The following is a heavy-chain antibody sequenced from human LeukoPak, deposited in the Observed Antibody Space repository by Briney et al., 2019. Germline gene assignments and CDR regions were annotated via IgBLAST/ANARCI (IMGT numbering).Heavy chain of an antibody. CDR1: GGSISSSSYY. Sequence: KPSETLSLTCTVSGGSISSSSYYWGWIRQPPGKGLEWIGSIYYSGSTYYNPSLKSRVTISVDTSKNQFSLKLSSVTAADTAVYYCARHALPYYYDSSGWPGAFDIWGQGTMVTVSS. D-gene: IGHD3-22*01. CDR2: IYYSGST. CDR3: ARHALPYYYDSSGWPGAFDI. V-gene: IGHV4-39*01. J-gene: IGHJ3*02.